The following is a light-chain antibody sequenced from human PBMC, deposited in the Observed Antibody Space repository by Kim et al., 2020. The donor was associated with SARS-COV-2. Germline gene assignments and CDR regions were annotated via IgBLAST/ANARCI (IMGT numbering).Light chain of an antibody. CDR2: AAT. CDR1: QGISSY. CDR3: LQHNSYPLT. V-gene: IGKV1-17*03. Sequence: DIQMTQSPSAMSASVGDRVTITCRASQGISSYLVWFQQKPGEVPKRLIYAATSLQSGVPSRFSGSGSGTEFTLTISSLQPEDFATYYCLQHNSYPLTFGQGTRLEIK. J-gene: IGKJ5*01.